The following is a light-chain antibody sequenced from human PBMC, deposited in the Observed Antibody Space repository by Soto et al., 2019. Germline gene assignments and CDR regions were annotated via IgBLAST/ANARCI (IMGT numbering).Light chain of an antibody. CDR3: KQSLHTPRFT. V-gene: IGKV2-28*01. Sequence: DVVLTQSPLSLPVTPGEPASISCRASQSLLDSAGFVDLDWYLQKPGHSPQLMICLVSNRASGVIDRFSGSVSGTAVTLRISRVEAEDVWIYYCKQSLHTPRFTVGPGTKVDIK. J-gene: IGKJ3*01. CDR1: QSLLDSAGFVD. CDR2: LVS.